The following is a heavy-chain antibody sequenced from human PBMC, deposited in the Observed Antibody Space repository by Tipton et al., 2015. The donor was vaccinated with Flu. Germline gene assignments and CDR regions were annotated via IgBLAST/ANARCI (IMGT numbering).Heavy chain of an antibody. J-gene: IGHJ4*02. V-gene: IGHV4-38-2*01. Sequence: TLSLTCDVSGYFISSGYYWGWIRQPPGKGLEWIGSIFHSGDTLYNPSLKRRVTVSVDTLKNQFSLKVTSVTAADTALYYCTRHANYGSGSPYYFDHWGQGILVTVSS. CDR3: TRHANYGSGSPYYFDH. D-gene: IGHD3-10*01. CDR1: GYFISSGYY. CDR2: IFHSGDT.